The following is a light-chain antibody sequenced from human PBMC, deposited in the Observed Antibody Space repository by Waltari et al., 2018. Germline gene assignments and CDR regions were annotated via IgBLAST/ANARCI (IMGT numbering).Light chain of an antibody. Sequence: SSDLTQDPAVSVALGPTVRITCQGERLTSYYADWSQQKPGPAPVIVMYEKNNRPSGIPDRFSGSSSGNTASLTITGAQAEDEADYYCKSRDSSGNQLDMVFGGGTKLTVL. V-gene: IGLV3-19*01. CDR1: RLTSYY. CDR3: KSRDSSGNQLDMV. CDR2: EKN. J-gene: IGLJ2*01.